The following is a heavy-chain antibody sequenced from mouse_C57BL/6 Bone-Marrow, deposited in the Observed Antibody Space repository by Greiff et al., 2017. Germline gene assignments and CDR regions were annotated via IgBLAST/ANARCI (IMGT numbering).Heavy chain of an antibody. CDR2: INPYNGDT. CDR3: ARGGLREAMDY. J-gene: IGHJ4*01. D-gene: IGHD2-2*01. V-gene: IGHV1-20*01. Sequence: VQLQQSGPELVKPGDSVKISCKASGYSFTGYFMNWVMQSHGKSLEWIGRINPYNGDTFYNQKFKDKDTLTVDKSSSTAYLQLSSLTSEDSAVYYCARGGLREAMDYWGQGTSVTVSS. CDR1: GYSFTGYF.